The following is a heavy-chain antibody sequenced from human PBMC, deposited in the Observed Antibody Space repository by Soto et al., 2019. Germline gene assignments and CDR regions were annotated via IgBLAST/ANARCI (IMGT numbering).Heavy chain of an antibody. D-gene: IGHD6-19*01. J-gene: IGHJ6*02. V-gene: IGHV1-24*01. Sequence: WASVKVSCKVSGYTLTELSMHWVRQAPGKGLEWMGGFDPEDGETIYAQKFQGRVTMTEDTSTDTAYMELSSLRSEDTAVYYCATDLKYSSGWYRGYYYYGMDVWRQGTTVTVSS. CDR3: ATDLKYSSGWYRGYYYYGMDV. CDR2: FDPEDGET. CDR1: GYTLTELS.